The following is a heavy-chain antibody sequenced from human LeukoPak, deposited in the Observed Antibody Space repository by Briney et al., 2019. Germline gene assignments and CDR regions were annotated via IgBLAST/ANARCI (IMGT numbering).Heavy chain of an antibody. V-gene: IGHV3-21*01. D-gene: IGHD6-13*01. J-gene: IGHJ6*02. CDR2: ISSSSSYI. CDR3: XXXXXXXXXXQLVIFSYYYYGMDV. Sequence: GGSLRLSCAAFGFTFSSYSMNWVRQAPGKGLEWVSSISSSSSYIYYADSVKGRFTISRDNAKNSLYLQMNSLRAEDTAVYYXXXXXXXXXXXQLVIFSYYYYGMDVWGQGTTVTVSS. CDR1: GFTFSSYS.